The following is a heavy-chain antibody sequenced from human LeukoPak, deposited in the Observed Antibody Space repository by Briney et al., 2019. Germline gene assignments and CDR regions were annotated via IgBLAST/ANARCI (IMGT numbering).Heavy chain of an antibody. CDR1: GFTFDDYA. V-gene: IGHV3-9*01. D-gene: IGHD3-3*01. CDR2: SSWNSGSI. CDR3: AKAHHDGFLEWLRPYYFDY. Sequence: GGSLRLSCAASGFTFDDYAMHWVRQAPGKGLEWVSGSSWNSGSIGYADSVKGRFTISRDNAKNSLYLQMNSLRAEDTALYYCAKAHHDGFLEWLRPYYFDYWGQGTLVTVSS. J-gene: IGHJ4*02.